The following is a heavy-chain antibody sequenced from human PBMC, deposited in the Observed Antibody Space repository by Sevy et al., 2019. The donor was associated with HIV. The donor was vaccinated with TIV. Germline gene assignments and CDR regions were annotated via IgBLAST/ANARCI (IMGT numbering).Heavy chain of an antibody. CDR2: ISGSGGST. CDR3: AKDLVPNIVATRMCDAFDI. CDR1: GFTFSSYA. Sequence: GGSLRLSCAASGFTFSSYAMSWVRQAPGKGLEWVSAISGSGGSTYYADSVKGRFTISRDNSKNTLYLQMNSLRAEDTAVYDCAKDLVPNIVATRMCDAFDIWGQGTMVTVSS. V-gene: IGHV3-23*01. J-gene: IGHJ3*02. D-gene: IGHD5-12*01.